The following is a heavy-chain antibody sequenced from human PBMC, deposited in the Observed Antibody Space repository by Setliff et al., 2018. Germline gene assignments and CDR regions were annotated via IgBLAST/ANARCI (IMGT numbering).Heavy chain of an antibody. CDR1: GYTFTGYY. V-gene: IGHV1-2*06. CDR3: ATNLNSGSLTPDAFDI. CDR2: INPSSGGT. Sequence: ASVKVSCKASGYTFTGYYIHWVRQTPGQGLEWMGRINPSSGGTDDAQNFLGRVTMTRDTAISTAYMELSRLTSDDTAVYYCATNLNSGSLTPDAFDIWGQGTMVTVS. J-gene: IGHJ3*02. D-gene: IGHD1-26*01.